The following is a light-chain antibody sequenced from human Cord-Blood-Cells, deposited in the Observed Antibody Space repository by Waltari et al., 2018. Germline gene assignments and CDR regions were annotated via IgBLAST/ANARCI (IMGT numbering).Light chain of an antibody. V-gene: IGKV4-1*01. CDR1: QSVLYSSNNKNY. CDR2: WAS. J-gene: IGKJ1*01. CDR3: QQYYSTPWT. Sequence: DIVMTQSPASLAVSLGERATINCKSRQSVLYSSNNKNYLAWYQPKPGQPPKLLIYWASTREPGVPDRFSGSGSGTDFTLTISSLQAEDVAVYYCQQYYSTPWTFGQGTKVEIK.